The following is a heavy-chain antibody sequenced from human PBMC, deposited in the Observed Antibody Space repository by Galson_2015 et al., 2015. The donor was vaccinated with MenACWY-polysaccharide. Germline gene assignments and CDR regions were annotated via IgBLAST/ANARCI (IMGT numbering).Heavy chain of an antibody. CDR1: GDSVSSNSAA. Sequence: CAISGDSVSSNSAACIWIRQSPSRGLEWLGRTYFRPSCNHDYAVSVKSRITIKPDTSKNQFSLQVNSVTPEDTAVHCCAGGTTNCGGDYYPW. CDR3: AGGTTNCGGDYYP. V-gene: IGHV6-1*01. CDR2: TYFRPSCNH. J-gene: IGHJ5*02. D-gene: IGHD2-21*02.